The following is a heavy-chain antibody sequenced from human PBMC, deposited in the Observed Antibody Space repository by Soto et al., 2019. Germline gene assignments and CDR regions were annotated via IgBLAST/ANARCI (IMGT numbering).Heavy chain of an antibody. CDR3: ASRISGTTIFGLVITPDAFDI. Sequence: PGESLKISCKGSGYSFTSYWIGWVRQMPGKGLEWMGIIYPGDSDTRYSPSFQGQVTISADKSISTAYLQWSSLKASDTAMYYCASRISGTTIFGLVITPDAFDIWGQGTMVTVSS. J-gene: IGHJ3*02. D-gene: IGHD3-3*01. V-gene: IGHV5-51*01. CDR1: GYSFTSYW. CDR2: IYPGDSDT.